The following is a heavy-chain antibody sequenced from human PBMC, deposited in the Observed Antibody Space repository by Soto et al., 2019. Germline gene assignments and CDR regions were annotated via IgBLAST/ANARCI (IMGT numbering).Heavy chain of an antibody. J-gene: IGHJ4*02. D-gene: IGHD6-19*01. CDR3: ERDGAVASTSFDY. CDR1: GDTFTSYY. Sequence: QVQLVQSGAEVKEPGASVKVSCKASGDTFTSYYMPWVRQAPGQGLEWMGKINPSDGSTKYAEKFRCRATMTRETSTSTVYMELSSLTSEDTAVYYCERDGAVASTSFDYCGQGTLVTVSS. V-gene: IGHV1-46*01. CDR2: INPSDGST.